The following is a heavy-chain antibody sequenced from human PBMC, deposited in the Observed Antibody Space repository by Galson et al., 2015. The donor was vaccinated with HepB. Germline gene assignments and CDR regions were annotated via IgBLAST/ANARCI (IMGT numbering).Heavy chain of an antibody. D-gene: IGHD3-22*01. Sequence: SLRLSCAASGFTFSSYWMTWVRQAPGKGLERVANIRKDGSDKYYVGSVKGRFTISRDNARKSVFLQMNSLRAEDTAVYYCARDSSPTYYYDSKDYYGDAFDIWGQGTMVTVSS. V-gene: IGHV3-7*03. CDR3: ARDSSPTYYYDSKDYYGDAFDI. J-gene: IGHJ3*02. CDR1: GFTFSSYW. CDR2: IRKDGSDK.